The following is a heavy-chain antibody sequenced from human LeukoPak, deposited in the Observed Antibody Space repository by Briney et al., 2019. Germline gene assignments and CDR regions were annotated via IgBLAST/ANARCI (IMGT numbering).Heavy chain of an antibody. CDR3: ARDRAITMVRGAVGY. V-gene: IGHV3-21*01. CDR1: GFTFSSYS. Sequence: PGGSLRLSCAASGFTFSSYSMNWVRQAPGKGLEWVSSISSSSSYIYYADSVKGRFTISRDNARNSLNLQMNSLRAEDTAVYYCARDRAITMVRGAVGYWGQGTLVTVSS. J-gene: IGHJ4*02. CDR2: ISSSSSYI. D-gene: IGHD3-10*01.